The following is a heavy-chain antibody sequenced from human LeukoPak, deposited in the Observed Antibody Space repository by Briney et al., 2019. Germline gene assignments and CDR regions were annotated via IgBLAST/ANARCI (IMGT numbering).Heavy chain of an antibody. V-gene: IGHV1-69*05. Sequence: GASVKVSCKASGGTFSSYAISWVRQATGQGLEWMGGIIPIFGTANYAQKFKGRVTITTDESTSTAYMELSSLRSEDTAVYYCALGYCSSTSCPPPYYYTDVWGKGTTVTVSS. CDR1: GGTFSSYA. CDR2: IIPIFGTA. D-gene: IGHD2-2*01. J-gene: IGHJ6*03. CDR3: ALGYCSSTSCPPPYYYTDV.